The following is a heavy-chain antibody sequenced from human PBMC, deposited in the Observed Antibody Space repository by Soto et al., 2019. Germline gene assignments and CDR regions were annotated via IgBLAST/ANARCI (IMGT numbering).Heavy chain of an antibody. D-gene: IGHD6-13*01. V-gene: IGHV4-61*08. CDR1: GGSISSGDYY. CDR3: ARHQSHSSSYVDP. J-gene: IGHJ5*02. CDR2: IYYAGST. Sequence: PSETLSLTCTVSGGSISSGDYYWSWIRQPPGRGLEWIGFIYYAGSTKYNPSLNSRVTISVDTSKNQFSLTVTSVTAADTAVYYCARHQSHSSSYVDPWGQGTLVTVSS.